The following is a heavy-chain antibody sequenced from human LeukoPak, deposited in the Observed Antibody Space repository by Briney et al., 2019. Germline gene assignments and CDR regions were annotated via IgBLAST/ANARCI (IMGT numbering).Heavy chain of an antibody. CDR2: ISGSGGST. D-gene: IGHD3-3*01. CDR1: GFTFNSYA. J-gene: IGHJ4*02. Sequence: PGGSLRLSCAASGFTFNSYAMSWVRQAPGKGLEWVSAISGSGGSTYYADSVKGRFTISRDNSKNTLYLQMNSLRAEDTAVYYCAKDLSYDFWSGYSLDYWGQGTLVTVSS. V-gene: IGHV3-23*01. CDR3: AKDLSYDFWSGYSLDY.